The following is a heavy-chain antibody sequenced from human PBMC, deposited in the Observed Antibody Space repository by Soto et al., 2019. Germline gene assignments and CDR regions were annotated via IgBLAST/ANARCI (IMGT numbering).Heavy chain of an antibody. CDR2: INPSGGST. CDR1: GYTFTSYY. CDR3: ARGCRASSPLYGMDV. Sequence: ASVKVSCKASGYTFTSYYMHCVRQAPGQGLEWMGIINPSGGSTSYAQKFRGRVTMTRDTSTSTVYMELSSLRSEDTAVYYCARGCRASSPLYGMDVWRKGTTVTVSS. J-gene: IGHJ6*04. V-gene: IGHV1-46*01. D-gene: IGHD2-2*01.